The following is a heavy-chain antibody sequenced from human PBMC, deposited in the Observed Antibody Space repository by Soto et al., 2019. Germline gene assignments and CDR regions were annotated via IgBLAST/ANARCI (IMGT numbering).Heavy chain of an antibody. V-gene: IGHV5-10-1*01. CDR1: GYSLTSYW. Sequence: GESLKISCKGSGYSLTSYWISWVRQMPGKGLEWMGRIDPSDSYTNYSPSFQGHVTISADKSISTAYLQWSSLKASDTAMYYCAGGPTYYYYYGMDVWGQGTTVTVSS. CDR3: AGGPTYYYYYGMDV. J-gene: IGHJ6*02. D-gene: IGHD3-16*01. CDR2: IDPSDSYT.